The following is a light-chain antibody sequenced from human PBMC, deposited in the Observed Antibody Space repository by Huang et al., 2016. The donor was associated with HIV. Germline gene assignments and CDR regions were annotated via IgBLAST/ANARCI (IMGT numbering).Light chain of an antibody. V-gene: IGKV3-15*01. J-gene: IGKJ2*01. CDR1: QSVGTN. Sequence: EIVMTQSPVTLSVSPGQRATLSCRASQSVGTNLAWYQQKSGQPPRLLIYGGSTRATGISARFSGSGFETEFTLTISSLQSEDVAVYYCQQYNTWHTFGQGTKLEIK. CDR3: QQYNTWHT. CDR2: GGS.